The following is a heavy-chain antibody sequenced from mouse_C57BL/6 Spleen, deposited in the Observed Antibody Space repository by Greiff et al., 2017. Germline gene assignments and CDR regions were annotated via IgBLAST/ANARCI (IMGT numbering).Heavy chain of an antibody. CDR3: TTRLLPFDY. J-gene: IGHJ2*01. V-gene: IGHV14-4*01. CDR1: GFNIKDDY. Sequence: VQLQQSGAELVRPGASVKLSCTASGFNIKDDYMHWVKQRPEQGLEWIGWIDPENGDTEYASKFLGKATITADTSSNTAYLQLSSLTSEDTAVYYCTTRLLPFDYWGQSTTLTVSS. CDR2: IDPENGDT. D-gene: IGHD2-3*01.